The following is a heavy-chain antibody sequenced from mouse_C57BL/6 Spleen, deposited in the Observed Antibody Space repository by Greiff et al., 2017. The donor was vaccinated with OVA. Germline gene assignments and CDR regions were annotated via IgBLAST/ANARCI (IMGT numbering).Heavy chain of an antibody. Sequence: VKLQQPGTELVKPGASVKLSCKASGYTFTSYWMHWVKQRPGQGLEWIGNINPSNGGTNYNEKFKSKATLTVDKSSSTAYMQLSSLTSEDSAVYYWGRSGYSNFYFDYWGQGTTLTVSS. CDR1: GYTFTSYW. V-gene: IGHV1-53*01. CDR3: GRSGYSNFYFDY. D-gene: IGHD2-5*01. CDR2: INPSNGGT. J-gene: IGHJ2*01.